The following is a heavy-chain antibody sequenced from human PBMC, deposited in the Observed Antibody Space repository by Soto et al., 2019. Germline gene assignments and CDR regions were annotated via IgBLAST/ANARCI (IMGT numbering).Heavy chain of an antibody. CDR3: TRAFGSGYDFDY. Sequence: GGSLRLSCAASEFTFSNYAMSWVRQAPGKGLEWVSAISATGASTYYADSVKGRFTVSRDNSKNTLYLQMNSLRAEDTAVYFCTRAFGSGYDFDYWGQGTLVTVSS. CDR2: ISATGAST. D-gene: IGHD5-12*01. CDR1: EFTFSNYA. J-gene: IGHJ4*02. V-gene: IGHV3-23*01.